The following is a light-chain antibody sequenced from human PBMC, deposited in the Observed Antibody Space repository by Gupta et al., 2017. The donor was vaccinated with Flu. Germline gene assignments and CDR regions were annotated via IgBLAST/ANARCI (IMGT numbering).Light chain of an antibody. Sequence: QSGLTHPPSASGTPGRRVSISCSGSSSSIGSNTVNWYQHLPGTAPKLLIYVNNQRPSGVPDRFSGSKSGNSASLAISGLQAEDEADYYCASWDDSMSGQGVFGGGTKLTVL. CDR1: SSSIGSNT. CDR3: ASWDDSMSGQGV. V-gene: IGLV1-44*01. J-gene: IGLJ3*02. CDR2: VNN.